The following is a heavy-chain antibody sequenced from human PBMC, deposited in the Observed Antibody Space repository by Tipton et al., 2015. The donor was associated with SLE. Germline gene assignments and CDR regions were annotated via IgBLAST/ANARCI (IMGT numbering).Heavy chain of an antibody. D-gene: IGHD6-6*01. J-gene: IGHJ4*02. CDR1: GGSINSHY. CDR2: IYFSGST. V-gene: IGHV4-59*11. Sequence: TLSLTCSVSGGSINSHYWIWIRQPPGKGLEYIGNIYFSGSTNYNPSLKSRVTISIDTSKGQVSLKLSSVTAADTAVYYCAAEYYSSSWIHPIDFWGQGMLVTVSS. CDR3: AAEYYSSSWIHPIDF.